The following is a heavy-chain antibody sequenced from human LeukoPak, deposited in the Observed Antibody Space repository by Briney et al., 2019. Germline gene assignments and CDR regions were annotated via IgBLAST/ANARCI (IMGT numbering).Heavy chain of an antibody. Sequence: SGTLSLTCGVSGGSISSSGSHWGWVRQPPGKGLEWIGYIYYSGNTYYNPSLKSRVTISVDTSKNQFSLNLSSVTAADTAVYYCARQPRPSVTSDFDYWGQGTLVTVSS. J-gene: IGHJ4*02. V-gene: IGHV4-39*01. CDR1: GGSISSSGSH. CDR3: ARQPRPSVTSDFDY. CDR2: IYYSGNT. D-gene: IGHD4-17*01.